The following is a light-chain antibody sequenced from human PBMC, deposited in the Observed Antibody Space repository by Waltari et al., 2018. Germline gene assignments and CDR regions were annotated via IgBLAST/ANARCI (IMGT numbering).Light chain of an antibody. CDR1: SSDVGGYNY. CDR2: EVS. J-gene: IGLJ1*01. CDR3: SSYTSSSTLD. Sequence: QSALTQPASVSGSPGQSITISCTGTSSDVGGYNYVSWYQQHPGKAPNLMIYEVSNRPSGVSTRFSGSKSGNTASLTISGLQAEDEADYYCSSYTSSSTLDFGTGTKVTVL. V-gene: IGLV2-14*01.